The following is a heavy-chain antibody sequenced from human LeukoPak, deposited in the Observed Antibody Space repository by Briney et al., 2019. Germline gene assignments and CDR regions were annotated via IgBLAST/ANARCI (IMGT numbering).Heavy chain of an antibody. CDR2: IRYDGSNK. Sequence: AGGSLRLSCAASGFTFSSDGMHWVRQAPGKGLEWVALIRYDGSNKYYADSVKGRFTISRDNSKNTLYLQMNSLRAEDTTVYYCAKHEVRVVIGRALGDYWGQGTLVTVSS. D-gene: IGHD3-3*01. J-gene: IGHJ4*02. CDR1: GFTFSSDG. CDR3: AKHEVRVVIGRALGDY. V-gene: IGHV3-30*02.